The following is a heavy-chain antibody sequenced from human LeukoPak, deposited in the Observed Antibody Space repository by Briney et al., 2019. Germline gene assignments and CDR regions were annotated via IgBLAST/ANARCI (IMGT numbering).Heavy chain of an antibody. Sequence: SETLSLTCTVSGGSISSYYWSWIRQPPGKGLEWIGYIYYSGSTNYNPSLKSRVTISVDTSQNQSSLKLSSVTAADTAVYYCARTSAAGALGTFDIWGQGTMVTVPS. CDR2: IYYSGST. CDR3: ARTSAAGALGTFDI. J-gene: IGHJ3*02. CDR1: GGSISSYY. V-gene: IGHV4-59*01. D-gene: IGHD6-13*01.